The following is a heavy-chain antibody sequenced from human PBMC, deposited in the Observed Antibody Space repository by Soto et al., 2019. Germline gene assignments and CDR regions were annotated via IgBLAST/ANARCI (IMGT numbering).Heavy chain of an antibody. D-gene: IGHD1-26*01. J-gene: IGHJ4*02. CDR3: GRGRSGQIVVFY. V-gene: IGHV1-2*02. CDR1: GYTFTGHY. Sequence: ASVKVSCKASGYTFTGHYIHWVRQAPEQGPEWMGEIGPESGATRYAQKFQGRVTMTRDTSITTVHMELNNLSPDDTAVYYCGRGRSGQIVVFYWGQGAPVTV. CDR2: IGPESGAT.